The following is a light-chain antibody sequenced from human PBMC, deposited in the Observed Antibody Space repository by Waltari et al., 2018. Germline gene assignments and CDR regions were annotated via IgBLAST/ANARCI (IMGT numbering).Light chain of an antibody. V-gene: IGLV2-14*01. CDR2: EVS. CDR3: SAYTSTNTVL. CDR1: SSDLGDHNY. Sequence: SALPQPASVSGSPGQSITISCIGTSSDLGDHNYVTWYHQHPGKAPTLMIFEVSNRPSGVSSRFSGSKSGNTASLTISGLQAEDEADYYCSAYTSTNTVLFGGGTKVTVL. J-gene: IGLJ2*01.